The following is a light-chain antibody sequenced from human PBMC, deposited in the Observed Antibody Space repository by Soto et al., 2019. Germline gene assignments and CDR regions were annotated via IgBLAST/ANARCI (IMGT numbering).Light chain of an antibody. V-gene: IGKV1-5*03. Sequence: DIQMTQSPSTLSASVGDRVTITCRASQSISSWLAWYQQKAGEAPKILIYKASSLESGVPSRFSGSGSGTEFTLTISSLQSDDFATYYCQQYNVYPWTFGQGTKVEI. CDR2: KAS. CDR3: QQYNVYPWT. J-gene: IGKJ1*01. CDR1: QSISSW.